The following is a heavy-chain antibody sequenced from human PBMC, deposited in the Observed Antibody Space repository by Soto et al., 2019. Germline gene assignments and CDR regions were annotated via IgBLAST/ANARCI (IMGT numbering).Heavy chain of an antibody. CDR3: ARDFRMEEGGSYYYYGMDV. Sequence: SEPLSLTCTVSGGSISSGDYYWSWIRQPPGKGLEWIGYIYYSGSTYYNPSLKSRVTISVDTSKNQFSLKLSSVTAADTAVYYCARDFRMEEGGSYYYYGMDVWGQGTTVT. V-gene: IGHV4-30-4*01. J-gene: IGHJ6*02. D-gene: IGHD1-26*01. CDR2: IYYSGST. CDR1: GGSISSGDYY.